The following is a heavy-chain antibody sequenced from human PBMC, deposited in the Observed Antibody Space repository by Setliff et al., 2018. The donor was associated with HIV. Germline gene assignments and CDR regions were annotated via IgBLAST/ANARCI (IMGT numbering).Heavy chain of an antibody. Sequence: SETLSLTCAVYNGSLGAHFWTWIRQPPGKGLEWIGNINGNTNTNYNPSPQSRVSMSMDTSKNQFSLKLRSVTAADTALYYCASHLVVSTGGVFDYWGQGNLVTVSS. D-gene: IGHD4-17*01. CDR1: NGSLGAHF. J-gene: IGHJ4*02. CDR2: INGNTNT. CDR3: ASHLVVSTGGVFDY. V-gene: IGHV4-34*01.